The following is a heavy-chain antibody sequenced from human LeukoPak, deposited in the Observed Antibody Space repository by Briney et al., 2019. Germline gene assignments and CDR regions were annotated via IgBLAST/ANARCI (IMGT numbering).Heavy chain of an antibody. J-gene: IGHJ4*02. CDR1: GFTFSNYV. V-gene: IGHV3-23*01. D-gene: IGHD6-19*01. Sequence: GGSLRLSCVASGFTFSNYVMYWVRQVPGKGLEGVLGIIGTSSYTYSADFVKGRFTISRDNSMNTLWLQMNSLRVEDTAVYYCAKDLDRGYSSGWYGDYWGQGTLVTVSS. CDR2: IIGTSSYT. CDR3: AKDLDRGYSSGWYGDY.